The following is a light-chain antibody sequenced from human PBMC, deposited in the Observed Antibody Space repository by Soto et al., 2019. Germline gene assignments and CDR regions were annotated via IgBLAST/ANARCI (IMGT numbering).Light chain of an antibody. CDR2: DVS. V-gene: IGLV2-14*03. J-gene: IGLJ1*01. CDR1: SSDVGGYNY. Sequence: QSVLTQPASVSGSPGQSITISRTGTSSDVGGYNYVSWYQQQHPGKAPKLLIFDVSNRPSGVSNRFSGSKSANTASLTISGLQSEDEADYYCSSYTSSSTYVFGTGTKVTVL. CDR3: SSYTSSSTYV.